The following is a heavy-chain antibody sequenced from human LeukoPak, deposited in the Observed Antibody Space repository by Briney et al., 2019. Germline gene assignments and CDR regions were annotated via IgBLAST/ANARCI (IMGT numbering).Heavy chain of an antibody. CDR3: AGYYDSSGYYQTGNYFDY. J-gene: IGHJ4*02. V-gene: IGHV4-34*01. D-gene: IGHD3-22*01. CDR1: GGSFSGYY. CDR2: INHSGST. Sequence: SETLSLTCAVYGGSFSGYYWSWIRQPPGKGLEWIGEINHSGSTNYNPSLKSRVTISVDTSKNQFSLKLGSVTAADTAVYYCAGYYDSSGYYQTGNYFDYRGQGTLVTVSS.